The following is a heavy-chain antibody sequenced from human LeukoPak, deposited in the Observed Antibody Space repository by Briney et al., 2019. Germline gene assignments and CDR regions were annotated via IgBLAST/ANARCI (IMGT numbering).Heavy chain of an antibody. D-gene: IGHD3-10*01. Sequence: ASVKVSCKASGYTFTSYDINWVRQATGQGLEWMGWMNPNSSNTGYAQTFQGRVTMTRNTSISTANMELSSLRSEDTAVYYCSRGRVSTRVRWDDYGMDVWGQGTTVTVSS. V-gene: IGHV1-8*01. CDR3: SRGRVSTRVRWDDYGMDV. CDR2: MNPNSSNT. CDR1: GYTFTSYD. J-gene: IGHJ6*02.